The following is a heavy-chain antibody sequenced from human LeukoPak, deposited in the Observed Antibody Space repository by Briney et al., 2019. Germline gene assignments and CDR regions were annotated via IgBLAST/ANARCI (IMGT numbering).Heavy chain of an antibody. V-gene: IGHV4-31*03. J-gene: IGHJ3*02. Sequence: SETLSLTCTVSVGSISSGGYYWIWIRQPPGKALEWCGYIYYSGSTYYNPSLKSRVTISVDTSKNQFSLKLSSVTAADTAVYYCARFNYDFWSGYYTDAFDIWGQGTMLSASP. CDR3: ARFNYDFWSGYYTDAFDI. D-gene: IGHD3-3*01. CDR2: IYYSGST. CDR1: VGSISSGGYY.